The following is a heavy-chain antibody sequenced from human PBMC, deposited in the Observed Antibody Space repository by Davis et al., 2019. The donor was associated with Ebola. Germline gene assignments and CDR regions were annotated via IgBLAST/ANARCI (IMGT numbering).Heavy chain of an antibody. J-gene: IGHJ5*02. CDR3: ARGTLLLKLLYDSSGPPPGLDWFDP. CDR2: INTNTGNP. V-gene: IGHV7-4-1*02. CDR1: GYTFTSYA. Sequence: AASVKVSCKASGYTFTSYAMNWVRQAPGQGLEWMGWINTNTGNPTYAQGFTGRFVFSLDTSVSTANLQISSLKAEDTAVYYCARGTLLLKLLYDSSGPPPGLDWFDPWGQGTLVTVSS. D-gene: IGHD3-22*01.